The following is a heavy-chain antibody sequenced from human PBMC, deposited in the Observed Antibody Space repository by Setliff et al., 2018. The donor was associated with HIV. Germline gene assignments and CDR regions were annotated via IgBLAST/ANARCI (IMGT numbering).Heavy chain of an antibody. CDR3: ARDPRANFRSGYFDR. J-gene: IGHJ4*02. CDR2: IFYSGST. D-gene: IGHD3-3*01. V-gene: IGHV4-59*01. Sequence: SETLSLTCNVSGGSISSYHWNWVRQSPGKGLEWIGYIFYSGSTSYNPSRRGRVTISVDTSKNQFSLKLTSVTAADTAVYYCARDPRANFRSGYFDRWGQEIQVTVSS. CDR1: GGSISSYH.